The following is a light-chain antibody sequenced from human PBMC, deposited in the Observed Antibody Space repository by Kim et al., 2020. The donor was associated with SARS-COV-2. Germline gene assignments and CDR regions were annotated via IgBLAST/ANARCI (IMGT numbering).Light chain of an antibody. Sequence: ERVMTQSPVTLSVSPGDRVTLSCRASRSVGSNLAWYQHKPGQAPRLLIYGASITATGVPARFSGRGSGTDFTLTISSLQSEDCGIYYCQYYDSWPTFGGGTKVDIK. V-gene: IGKV3-15*01. CDR1: RSVGSN. CDR2: GAS. CDR3: QYYDSWPT. J-gene: IGKJ4*01.